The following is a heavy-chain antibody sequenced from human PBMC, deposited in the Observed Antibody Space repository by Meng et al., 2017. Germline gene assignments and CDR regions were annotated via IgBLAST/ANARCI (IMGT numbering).Heavy chain of an antibody. CDR3: AKQEQQLVLWYYSMDV. CDR2: ISGSGGST. D-gene: IGHD6-13*01. CDR1: GFTFSSYA. Sequence: GESLKISCAASGFTFSSYAMSWVRQAPGKGLEWVSAISGSGGSTYYADSVKGRFTISRDNSKNTLYLQMNSLRAEDTAVYYCAKQEQQLVLWYYSMDVWGQGTTVTVSS. V-gene: IGHV3-23*01. J-gene: IGHJ6*02.